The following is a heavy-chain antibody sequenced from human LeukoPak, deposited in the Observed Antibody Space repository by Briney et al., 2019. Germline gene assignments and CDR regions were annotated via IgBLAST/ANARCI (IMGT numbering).Heavy chain of an antibody. J-gene: IGHJ4*02. Sequence: ASVKVSCKASDYNFNSYGVSWVRQAPGQGLEWMGWINTNTGNPTYAQGFTGRFVFSLDTSVSTAYLQISSLQAEDTAVYYCARSNNDGDYLGVGFDYWGQGTLVTVSS. D-gene: IGHD4-17*01. V-gene: IGHV7-4-1*02. CDR1: DYNFNSYG. CDR2: INTNTGNP. CDR3: ARSNNDGDYLGVGFDY.